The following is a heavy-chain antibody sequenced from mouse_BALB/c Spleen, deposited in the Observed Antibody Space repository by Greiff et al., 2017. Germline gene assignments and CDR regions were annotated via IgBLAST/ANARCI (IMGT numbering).Heavy chain of an antibody. CDR1: GFSLTSYD. Sequence: VQLQESGPGLVAPSQSLSITCTVSGFSLTSYDISWIRQPPGKGLEWLGVIWTGGGTNYNSAFMSRLSISKDNSKSQVFLKMNSLQTDDTAIYYCVRERNYYGSSGAMDYWGQGTSVTVSS. CDR2: IWTGGGT. CDR3: VRERNYYGSSGAMDY. D-gene: IGHD1-1*01. V-gene: IGHV2-9-2*01. J-gene: IGHJ4*01.